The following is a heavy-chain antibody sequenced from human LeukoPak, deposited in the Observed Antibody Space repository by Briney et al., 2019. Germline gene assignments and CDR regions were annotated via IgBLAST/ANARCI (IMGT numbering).Heavy chain of an antibody. CDR1: GGSISSYY. J-gene: IGHJ6*02. CDR3: ARQRSRAADYGMDV. Sequence: SETLSLTCTVSGGSISSYYWSWIRQPPGKGPEWIGYIYYSGSTNYNPSLKSRVTISVDTSKNQFSLKLSSVTAADTAVYYCARQRSRAADYGMDVWGQGTTVTVSS. CDR2: IYYSGST. V-gene: IGHV4-59*08. D-gene: IGHD6-13*01.